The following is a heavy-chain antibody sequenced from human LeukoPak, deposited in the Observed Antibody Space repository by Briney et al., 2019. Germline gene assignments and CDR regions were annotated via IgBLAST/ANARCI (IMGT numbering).Heavy chain of an antibody. CDR2: IKQDGSEK. Sequence: GGSLRLSCAVSGFTFSSYWMSWVRQAPGKGLEWVANIKQDGSEKYYVDSVKGRFTISRDNAKNSLCLQMNSLRAEDTAVYYCARDVDSSRGVINYWGQGTLVTVCS. J-gene: IGHJ4*02. D-gene: IGHD2-21*01. V-gene: IGHV3-7*01. CDR3: ARDVDSSRGVINY. CDR1: GFTFSSYW.